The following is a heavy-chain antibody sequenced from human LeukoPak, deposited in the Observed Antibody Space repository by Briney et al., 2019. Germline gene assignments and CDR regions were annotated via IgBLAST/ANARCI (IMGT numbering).Heavy chain of an antibody. CDR3: ARIRQLVNYYYYYGMDV. J-gene: IGHJ6*02. D-gene: IGHD6-6*01. V-gene: IGHV4-31*03. CDR2: IYYSGST. CDR1: GGSISSGGYY. Sequence: PSQTLSLTCTVSGGSISSGGYYWSWIRQHPGKGLEWIGYIYYSGSTYYNPSLKSRVTISVDTSKNQFSLKLSSVTAADTAVYYCARIRQLVNYYYYYGMDVWGQGTTVTVSS.